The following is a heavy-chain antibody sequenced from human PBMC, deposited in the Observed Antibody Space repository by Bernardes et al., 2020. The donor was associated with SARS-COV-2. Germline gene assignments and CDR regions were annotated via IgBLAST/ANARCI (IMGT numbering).Heavy chain of an antibody. CDR1: GFTFRSAA. J-gene: IGHJ4*02. D-gene: IGHD1-26*01. CDR3: VKDRQESYTFDF. CDR2: INDNGRLR. Sequence: GGSLRLSCATSGFTFRSAAMHWVRQAPGMGLEYVAGINDNGRLRHYGDSVKGRFTIARDDSKATVQLQMTNLRPDDTALYYCVKDRQESYTFDFWGQGTLVTVSS. V-gene: IGHV3-64D*06.